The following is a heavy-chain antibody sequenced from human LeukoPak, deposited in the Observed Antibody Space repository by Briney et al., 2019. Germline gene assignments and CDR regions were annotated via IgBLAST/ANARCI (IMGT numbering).Heavy chain of an antibody. Sequence: GGSLRLSCAASGFTFSSYWMSWVRQAPGKGQEWVANIKQDGSEKYYVDSVKGRFTISRDNAKNSLYLQMNSLRAEDTAVYYCARAGALWFGELYHYWGQGTLVTVSS. V-gene: IGHV3-7*01. CDR2: IKQDGSEK. D-gene: IGHD3-10*01. CDR3: ARAGALWFGELYHY. J-gene: IGHJ4*02. CDR1: GFTFSSYW.